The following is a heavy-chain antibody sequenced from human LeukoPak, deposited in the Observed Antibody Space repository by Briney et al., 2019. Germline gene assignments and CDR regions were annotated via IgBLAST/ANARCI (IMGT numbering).Heavy chain of an antibody. CDR1: GFTFSSYS. CDR3: AKGYSSGWYLPIFDY. D-gene: IGHD6-19*01. J-gene: IGHJ4*02. Sequence: GGSLRLSCAASGFTFSSYSMNWVRQAPGKGLEWVSYISSSSSTIYYADSVKGRFTISRDNAKNSLYLQMNSLRAEDTALYYCAKGYSSGWYLPIFDYWGQGTLVTVSS. CDR2: ISSSSSTI. V-gene: IGHV3-48*04.